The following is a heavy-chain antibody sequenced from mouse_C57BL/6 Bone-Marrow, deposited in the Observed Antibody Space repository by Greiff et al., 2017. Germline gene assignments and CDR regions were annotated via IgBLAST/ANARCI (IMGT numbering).Heavy chain of an antibody. D-gene: IGHD2-4*01. V-gene: IGHV10-1*01. CDR3: VRHDYAYAMDY. J-gene: IGHJ4*01. Sequence: EVQLVESGGGLVQPKGSLKLSCAASGFSFNTYAMNWVRQAPGKGLEWVARIRSKSNNYATYYADSVKDRFTISRDDSESILYLQMNNLKTEDTAMYYCVRHDYAYAMDYWGQGTSVTVSS. CDR1: GFSFNTYA. CDR2: IRSKSNNYAT.